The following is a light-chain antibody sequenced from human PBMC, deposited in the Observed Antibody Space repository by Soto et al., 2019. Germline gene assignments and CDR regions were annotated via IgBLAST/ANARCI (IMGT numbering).Light chain of an antibody. CDR1: QSVASN. Sequence: EIVMTQSPASLSVSPGDGATLSCRASQSVASNVAWYQQKPGQGPRLLIHGASTRAAGVPVRFSGSGPGTDFTLTIGSLQSEDFAVYYCQQYHNWPPQYTFGQGTKLQIK. CDR2: GAS. V-gene: IGKV3D-15*01. J-gene: IGKJ2*01. CDR3: QQYHNWPPQYT.